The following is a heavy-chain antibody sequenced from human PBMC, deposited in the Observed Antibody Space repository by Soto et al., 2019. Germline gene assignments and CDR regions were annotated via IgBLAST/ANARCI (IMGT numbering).Heavy chain of an antibody. J-gene: IGHJ6*02. CDR1: GYTFTSFY. CDR2: INPSGTTT. Sequence: QVQLVQSGAEVKKPGASVKVSCKASGYTFTSFYMHWVRQAPGQGLEWMGIINPSGTTTDYAQKFQGRVTMTRATSTSTYYMELSSLTSEDTAVYYCAKPPIARHYYYGMEVWGQGTAVTVSS. CDR3: AKPPIARHYYYGMEV. V-gene: IGHV1-46*01.